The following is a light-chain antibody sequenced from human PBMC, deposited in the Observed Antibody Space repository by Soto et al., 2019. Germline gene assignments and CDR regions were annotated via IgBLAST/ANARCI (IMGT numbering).Light chain of an antibody. CDR3: QQSYNTPRT. CDR2: AAS. J-gene: IGKJ1*01. CDR1: QIVGSR. Sequence: DVQMTQSPSTLSTSVGDRVIITCRASQIVGSRLAWYQQKPGKAPKVLIYAASSLQSGVPSRFSGSGSGTDFTLTISSLQPEDFATYYCQQSYNTPRTFGQGTKVDIK. V-gene: IGKV1-39*01.